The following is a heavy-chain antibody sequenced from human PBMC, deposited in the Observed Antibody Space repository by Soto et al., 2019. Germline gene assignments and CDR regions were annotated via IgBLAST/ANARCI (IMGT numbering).Heavy chain of an antibody. V-gene: IGHV4-34*01. D-gene: IGHD3-10*01. CDR3: ARGGRFTSGTYRAPYNSGLDV. CDR1: SGSFSDYS. Sequence: TSETLSLTCAVYSGSFSDYSCNWIRQPPGKGLEWIGEINHSGSTNYNPSLKSRVTMSIYAPRKQFSLKLSSVTAADTAVYYCARGGRFTSGTYRAPYNSGLDVWGQGTTVTVSS. J-gene: IGHJ6*02. CDR2: INHSGST.